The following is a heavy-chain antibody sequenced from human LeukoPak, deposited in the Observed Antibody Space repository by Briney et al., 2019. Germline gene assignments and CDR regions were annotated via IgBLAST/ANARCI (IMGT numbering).Heavy chain of an antibody. CDR3: ARSNMAARRVLFGFDP. J-gene: IGHJ5*02. CDR1: GGSISSYH. Sequence: PSETLSLTCTVSGGSISSYHWSWIRQPPGKGLEWIGYIYTRGSTNYNPSLKSRVTISVDTSKNQFSLKLSSVTAADTAMYYCARSNMAARRVLFGFDPWGQGTLVTVSS. D-gene: IGHD6-6*01. CDR2: IYTRGST. V-gene: IGHV4-4*09.